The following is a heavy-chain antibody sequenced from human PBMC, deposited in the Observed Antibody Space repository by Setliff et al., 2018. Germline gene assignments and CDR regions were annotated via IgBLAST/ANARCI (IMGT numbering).Heavy chain of an antibody. Sequence: PGGSLRLSCAASGFTLSSYWMNWVRQAPGKGLEWVANIKQDGSEKDYVDSVKGRFTISRDRAKNSLYLQMNSLRAEDTAVYDCARDLGAIFRYGLDVWGQGTTVTVS. CDR2: IKQDGSEK. CDR3: ARDLGAIFRYGLDV. D-gene: IGHD3-16*01. J-gene: IGHJ6*02. CDR1: GFTLSSYW. V-gene: IGHV3-7*01.